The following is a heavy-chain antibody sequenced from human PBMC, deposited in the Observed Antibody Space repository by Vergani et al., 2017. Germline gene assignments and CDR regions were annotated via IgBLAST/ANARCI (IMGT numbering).Heavy chain of an antibody. CDR1: GFTFGDYT. CDR3: TRTLPYCSXTRCYTGGGYFDY. V-gene: IGHV3-49*03. D-gene: IGHD2-2*02. Sequence: EVQLVESGGGLVQPGRSLRLSCTVSGFTFGDYTMSWFRQAPGKGLGWVGFIRSKAFGGTTDYAASVKGRFTISRDDSKSIAYLQMNSLKTEDTAMYYCTRTLPYCSXTRCYTGGGYFDYWGQGTLVTVSS. CDR2: IRSKAFGGTT. J-gene: IGHJ4*02.